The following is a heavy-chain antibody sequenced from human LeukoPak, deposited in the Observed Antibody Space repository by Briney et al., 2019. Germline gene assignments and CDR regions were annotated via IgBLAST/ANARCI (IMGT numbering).Heavy chain of an antibody. J-gene: IGHJ5*02. CDR2: INSDGSSP. CDR1: GFTLSSDW. D-gene: IGHD1-26*01. Sequence: PGGALRLSCVASGFTLSSDWMHWVRQAPGKGLVWVSRINSDGSSPSYADYVKGRFPISRNNAKNTLYLQMNSLRAEDTAVYYCARDSVGASIPLNWFDPWGQGTLVTVSS. V-gene: IGHV3-74*01. CDR3: ARDSVGASIPLNWFDP.